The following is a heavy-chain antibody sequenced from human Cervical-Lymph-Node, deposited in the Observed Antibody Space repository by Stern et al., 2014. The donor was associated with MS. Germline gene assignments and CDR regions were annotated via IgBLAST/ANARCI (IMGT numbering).Heavy chain of an antibody. D-gene: IGHD3-3*01. Sequence: QVNLRESGPALVKPTQTLTLTCTFSGFSLSTSGMRVSWIRQPPGKALEWLARIDWDDDKFYSTSLKTRLTISKDTSKNQVVLTMTNMDPVDTATYYCARSPPYYEFWNDYYYFDYWGQGTLVAVSS. J-gene: IGHJ4*02. CDR1: GFSLSTSGMR. V-gene: IGHV2-70*04. CDR3: ARSPPYYEFWNDYYYFDY. CDR2: IDWDDDK.